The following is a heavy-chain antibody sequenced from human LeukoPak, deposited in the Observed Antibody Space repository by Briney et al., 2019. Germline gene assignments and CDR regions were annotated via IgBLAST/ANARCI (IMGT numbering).Heavy chain of an antibody. J-gene: IGHJ6*03. V-gene: IGHV4-4*02. CDR3: ARVWEYSSSSGSDYYYYYYMDV. CDR1: GGSISSNNW. Sequence: SGTLSLTCAVSGGSISSNNWWSWVRQPPGKGLEWIGEIYHSGSTNYNPSLKSRVTISVDKSKNQFSLKLSSVTAADTAVYYCARVWEYSSSSGSDYYYYYYMDVWGKGTTVTVSS. D-gene: IGHD6-6*01. CDR2: IYHSGST.